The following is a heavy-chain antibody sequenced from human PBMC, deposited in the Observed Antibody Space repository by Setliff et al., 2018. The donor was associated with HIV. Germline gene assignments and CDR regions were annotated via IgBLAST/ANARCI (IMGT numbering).Heavy chain of an antibody. CDR1: GRSFSGYY. J-gene: IGHJ3*01. V-gene: IGHV4-34*01. CDR3: ARGWGHDGFDF. CDR2: INHSGGT. Sequence: PSETLSLTCAVYGRSFSGYYWNWIRQSPGKGPEWIGEINHSGGTNYNPSLKSRVTMSIDTSKNQSSLNVSSVTAADTAVYYCARGWGHDGFDFWGQGTMVTVSS. D-gene: IGHD7-27*01.